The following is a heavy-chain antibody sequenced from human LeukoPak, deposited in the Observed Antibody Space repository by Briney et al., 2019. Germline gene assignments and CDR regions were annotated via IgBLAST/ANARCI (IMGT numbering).Heavy chain of an antibody. Sequence: GGSLRLSCAAYGFSFAYSVISWIRQAPGKGPEWVSAISGSGDRTDYADSVRGRFTISRDNSKSTLYLQMNSLRVEDTAIYYCAIREPIGYWGQGSLVTVSP. CDR3: AIREPIGY. CDR1: GFSFAYSV. J-gene: IGHJ4*02. CDR2: ISGSGDRT. V-gene: IGHV3-23*01. D-gene: IGHD6-13*01.